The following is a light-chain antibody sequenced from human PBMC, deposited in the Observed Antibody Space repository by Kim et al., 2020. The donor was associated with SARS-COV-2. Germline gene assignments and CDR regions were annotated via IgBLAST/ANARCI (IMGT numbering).Light chain of an antibody. CDR2: GAS. V-gene: IGKV3-15*01. CDR3: QQYNNWPLT. J-gene: IGKJ4*01. Sequence: SASPGERATLSCRASQSVSSNLAWYQQKPGQAPRLLIYGASTRATGIPARFSGSGSGTEFTLTISSLQSEDFAVYYCQQYNNWPLTFGGGTKLEIK. CDR1: QSVSSN.